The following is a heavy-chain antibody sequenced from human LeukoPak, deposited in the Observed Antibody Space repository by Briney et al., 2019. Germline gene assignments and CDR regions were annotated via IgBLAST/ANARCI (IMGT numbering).Heavy chain of an antibody. CDR2: IKQDGSEK. J-gene: IGHJ4*02. V-gene: IGHV3-7*01. Sequence: GGSLRLSCAASGFPFIDYWMDWVRQAPGKGMEWVANIKQDGSEKYYADSVKGRFTISRDNAKNSLYLQMNSLRAEDTAVYYCSRSLDYWGQGALVTVSS. CDR1: GFPFIDYW. CDR3: SRSLDY.